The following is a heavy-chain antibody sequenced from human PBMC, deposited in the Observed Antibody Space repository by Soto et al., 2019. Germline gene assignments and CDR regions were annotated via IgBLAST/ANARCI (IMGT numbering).Heavy chain of an antibody. V-gene: IGHV3-23*01. J-gene: IGHJ4*02. CDR2: ISGSGGST. D-gene: IGHD2-15*01. CDR3: AKGDPVEVATILDY. Sequence: EVQLLEFGGGLVQPGGSLRLSCAASGFTFSSYAMSWVRQAPGKGLEWVSVISGSGGSTYYADSVKGRFTISRDNSKSTLFLQMNSLRAEDTAVYYCAKGDPVEVATILDYWGQGTLVTVSS. CDR1: GFTFSSYA.